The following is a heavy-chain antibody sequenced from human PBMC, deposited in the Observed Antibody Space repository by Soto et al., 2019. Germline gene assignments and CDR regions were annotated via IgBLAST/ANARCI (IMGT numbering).Heavy chain of an antibody. CDR2: IIPIFGTA. J-gene: IGHJ6*02. CDR1: GGTFSSYA. D-gene: IGHD6-13*01. V-gene: IGHV1-69*01. Sequence: QVQLVQSGAEVKTPGSSVKVSCKASGGTFSSYAISWVRQAPGQGLEWMGGIIPIFGTANYAQKFQGRVTITADESTSTADMELSSLRSEDTAVYYCARELVNEIRGKQLFYYYCMDVWGQGTTVTVSS. CDR3: ARELVNEIRGKQLFYYYCMDV.